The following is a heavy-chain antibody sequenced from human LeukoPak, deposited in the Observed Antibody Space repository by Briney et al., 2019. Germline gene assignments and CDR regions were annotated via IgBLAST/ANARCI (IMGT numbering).Heavy chain of an antibody. CDR3: ATDQINCSSTSCYVY. Sequence: ASVKVSCKVSGYTLTELSMRWVRQAPGKGLEWMGGFDPEDGETIYAQKFQGRVTMTEDTSTDTAYMELSSLRSEDTAVYYCATDQINCSSTSCYVYWGQGTLVTVSS. CDR2: FDPEDGET. J-gene: IGHJ4*02. V-gene: IGHV1-24*01. CDR1: GYTLTELS. D-gene: IGHD2-2*01.